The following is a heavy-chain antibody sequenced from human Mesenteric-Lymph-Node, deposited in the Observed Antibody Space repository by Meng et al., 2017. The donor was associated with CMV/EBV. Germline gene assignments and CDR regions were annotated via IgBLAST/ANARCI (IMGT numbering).Heavy chain of an antibody. CDR3: ARDEYSSSPRNYYGMDV. Sequence: GSLRPSCTVSGGSISSSSYYWGWIRQPPGKGLEWIGSIYYSGSTYYNPSLKSRVTISVDTSKNQFSLKLSSVTAADTAVYYCARDEYSSSPRNYYGMDVWGQGTTVTVSS. D-gene: IGHD6-6*01. V-gene: IGHV4-39*07. J-gene: IGHJ6*02. CDR1: GGSISSSSYY. CDR2: IYYSGST.